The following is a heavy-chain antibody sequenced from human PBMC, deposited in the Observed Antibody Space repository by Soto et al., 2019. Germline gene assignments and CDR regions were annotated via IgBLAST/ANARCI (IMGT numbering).Heavy chain of an antibody. D-gene: IGHD2-15*01. CDR2: IYYSGST. V-gene: IGHV4-39*01. Sequence: SETLSLTCTVSGGSISSSSYYWGWIRQPPGKGLEWIGSIYYSGSTYYNPSLKSRVTISVDTSKNQFSLKLSSVTAADTAVYYCARGRGSGYLDYWGQGTLVTVSS. J-gene: IGHJ4*02. CDR3: ARGRGSGYLDY. CDR1: GGSISSSSYY.